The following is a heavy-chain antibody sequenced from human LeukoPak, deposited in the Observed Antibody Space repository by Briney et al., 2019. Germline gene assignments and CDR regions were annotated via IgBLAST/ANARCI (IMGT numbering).Heavy chain of an antibody. CDR1: GGSISSGSYY. CDR2: IYTSGST. Sequence: SETLSLTCTVSGGSISSGSYYWSCIRQPAGKGLEWIGRIYTSGSTNYNPSLKSRVTISVDTSKNQFSLKLSSVTAADTAVYYCAGFSGYAFYYYYMDVWGKGTTVTVSS. J-gene: IGHJ6*03. CDR3: AGFSGYAFYYYYMDV. D-gene: IGHD5-12*01. V-gene: IGHV4-61*02.